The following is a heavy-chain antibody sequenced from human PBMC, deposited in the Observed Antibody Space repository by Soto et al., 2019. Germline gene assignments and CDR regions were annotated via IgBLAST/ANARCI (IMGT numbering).Heavy chain of an antibody. Sequence: PSETLSLTCTFSVDSISSGDYYCSWIRQPPGKGLEWIGYIYYSGSTYYNPSLKSRVTISVDTSKNQFSLKLSSVTAADTAVYYCDREPVHQIVADDWGQGTRVTVSS. CDR3: DREPVHQIVADD. CDR1: VDSISSGDYY. J-gene: IGHJ4*02. D-gene: IGHD3-16*02. CDR2: IYYSGST. V-gene: IGHV4-30-4*01.